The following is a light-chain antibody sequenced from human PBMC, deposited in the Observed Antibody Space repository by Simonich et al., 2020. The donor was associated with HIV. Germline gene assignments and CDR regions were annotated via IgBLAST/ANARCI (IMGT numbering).Light chain of an antibody. J-gene: IGKJ2*01. CDR3: QQRSYWMYT. CDR1: QSVSSY. Sequence: EIVMTQSPVTLSVSPGERAALSCRASQSVSSYLAWYQQKPGQAPRLLIYDASTRATGIPARFSGSGSGTDFTLTISSLEPEDFAVYYCQQRSYWMYTFGQGTKLEIK. V-gene: IGKV3-11*01. CDR2: DAS.